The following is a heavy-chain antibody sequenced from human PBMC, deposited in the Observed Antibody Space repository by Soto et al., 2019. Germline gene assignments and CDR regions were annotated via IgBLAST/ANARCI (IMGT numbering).Heavy chain of an antibody. V-gene: IGHV4-39*01. CDR1: NDSIRSGTYY. D-gene: IGHD6-19*01. Sequence: QLHLQESGPGLVKPSETLSLTCTVSNDSIRSGTYYWAWIRQPPGRGLEWMGSLSYLGTTDYNPSLKSRVTISKDASKNQFSLKLTSVTAADTAVYYCATGRSDSGWYEEHSWGRGTLVTVSS. CDR2: LSYLGTT. J-gene: IGHJ4*02. CDR3: ATGRSDSGWYEEHS.